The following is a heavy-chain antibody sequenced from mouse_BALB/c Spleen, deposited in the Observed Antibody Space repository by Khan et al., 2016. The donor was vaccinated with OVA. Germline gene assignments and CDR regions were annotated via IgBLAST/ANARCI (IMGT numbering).Heavy chain of an antibody. J-gene: IGHJ3*01. CDR3: ARNYYCSSLWFAY. CDR2: ITYDGSN. Sequence: EVQLQESGPGLVKPSQSLSLTCSVTGYSITSGYYWNWIRQFPGNKLEWMGYITYDGSNNSTPFLKNRISITRDTSKNQFFLKLNSVTTEDTATYFCARNYYCSSLWFAYWGQGTLVTVSA. D-gene: IGHD1-1*01. CDR1: GYSITSGYY. V-gene: IGHV3-6*02.